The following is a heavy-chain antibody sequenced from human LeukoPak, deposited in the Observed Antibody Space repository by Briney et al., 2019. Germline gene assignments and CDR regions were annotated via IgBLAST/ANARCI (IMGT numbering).Heavy chain of an antibody. D-gene: IGHD3-3*01. Sequence: ASVKVSCKASGYTFTGYYIHWVRQAPGQGLEWMGWINPNSGAIDYAQRFQGRVTVTRDTSISTAYMQLSGLRSDDTAVYYCARDRGDDFWGGVDYWGQGTLVTVSS. V-gene: IGHV1-2*02. CDR2: INPNSGAI. CDR3: ARDRGDDFWGGVDY. J-gene: IGHJ4*02. CDR1: GYTFTGYY.